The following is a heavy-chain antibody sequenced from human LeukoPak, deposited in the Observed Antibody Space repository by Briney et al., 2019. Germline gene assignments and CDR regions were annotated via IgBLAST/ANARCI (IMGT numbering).Heavy chain of an antibody. CDR2: ITDSGIIT. CDR3: AKGCRGSYDY. CDR1: GFTFNSYA. J-gene: IGHJ4*02. V-gene: IGHV3-23*01. D-gene: IGHD1-26*01. Sequence: GGSLRLSCAAPGFTFNSYAIAWGRQAPAKGLEWVSSITDSGIITYYAESVKGRFTISRDNSKNTLYLQMNILRAEDTAVYYCAKGCRGSYDYWGQGTLVTVSS.